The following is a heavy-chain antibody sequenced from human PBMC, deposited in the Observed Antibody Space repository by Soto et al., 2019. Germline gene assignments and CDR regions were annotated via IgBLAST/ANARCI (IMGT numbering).Heavy chain of an antibody. Sequence: SETLSLTCTVSGGSISSYYWSWIRQPPGKGLEWIGYIYFRGSTNYNPSLKSRVTISVDTSKNQFSLKLSSVTAADTAVYYCARHKNYYDSSGYHDAFDIWGQGTMVTVSS. CDR1: GGSISSYY. D-gene: IGHD3-22*01. CDR2: IYFRGST. J-gene: IGHJ3*02. V-gene: IGHV4-59*08. CDR3: ARHKNYYDSSGYHDAFDI.